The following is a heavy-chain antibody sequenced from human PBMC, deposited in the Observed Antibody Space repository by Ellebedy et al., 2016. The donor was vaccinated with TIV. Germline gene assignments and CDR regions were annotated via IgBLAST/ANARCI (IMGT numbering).Heavy chain of an antibody. Sequence: ASVKVSFKGSGYTFTCFGMSWLRQAPGNGLEWMGLSSSHSGDTNYAQNFHDRVTMTTDTSTRTAYIELRRLRSDDTAVYYCARVNGLRDCDGANCSPPPPLDYWGQGTLVIVSS. CDR2: SSSHSGDT. D-gene: IGHD2-21*01. CDR3: ARVNGLRDCDGANCSPPPPLDY. CDR1: GYTFTCFG. J-gene: IGHJ4*02. V-gene: IGHV1-18*04.